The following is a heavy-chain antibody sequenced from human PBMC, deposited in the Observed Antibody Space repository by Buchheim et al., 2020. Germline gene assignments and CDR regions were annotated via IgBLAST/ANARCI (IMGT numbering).Heavy chain of an antibody. CDR3: AKDSYYDFWSSPIRKTKYFDY. V-gene: IGHV3-30*18. CDR1: GFTFSSYG. J-gene: IGHJ4*02. CDR2: ISYDGSNK. D-gene: IGHD3-3*01. Sequence: QVQLVESGGGVVQPGRSLRLSCAASGFTFSSYGMHWVRQAPGKGLEWVAVISYDGSNKYYADYVKGRFTISRDNSKNTRYLQMNSLRAEDTAVYYCAKDSYYDFWSSPIRKTKYFDYWGQGTL.